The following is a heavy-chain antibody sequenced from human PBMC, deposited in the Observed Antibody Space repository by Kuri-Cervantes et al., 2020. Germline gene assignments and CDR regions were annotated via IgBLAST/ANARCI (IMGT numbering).Heavy chain of an antibody. CDR2: INPNSGGT. D-gene: IGHD5-18*01. Sequence: ASVKVSCKASGYTFTGYYMHWVRQAPGQGLEWMGWINPNSGGTNYAQKFQGRVTMTRDTSISTAYMELSRLRSDDTAVYYCAREVDTAMFFNGMDVWGQGTMVTVSS. CDR1: GYTFTGYY. J-gene: IGHJ6*02. CDR3: AREVDTAMFFNGMDV. V-gene: IGHV1-2*02.